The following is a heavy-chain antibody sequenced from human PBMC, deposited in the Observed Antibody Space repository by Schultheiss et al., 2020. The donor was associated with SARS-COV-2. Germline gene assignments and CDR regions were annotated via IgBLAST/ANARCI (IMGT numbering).Heavy chain of an antibody. CDR1: GGSISSSNW. Sequence: SETLSLTCTVSGGSISSSNWWSWVRQSPGKGLEWIGEIYHSGSTNYNPSLKSRVTISVDTSKNQFSLKLSSVTAADTAVYYCARRPITMVRGVMYWFDPWGQGTLVTVSS. J-gene: IGHJ5*02. D-gene: IGHD3-10*01. V-gene: IGHV4-4*02. CDR2: IYHSGST. CDR3: ARRPITMVRGVMYWFDP.